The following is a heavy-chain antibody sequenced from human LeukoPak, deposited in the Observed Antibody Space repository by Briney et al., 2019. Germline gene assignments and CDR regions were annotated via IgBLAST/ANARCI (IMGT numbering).Heavy chain of an antibody. V-gene: IGHV3-48*03. CDR1: GFTFSSYE. J-gene: IGHJ4*02. Sequence: GGSLRLSCAASGFTFSSYEMNWVRQAPGKGLEWVSYISSSGSTIYYADSVKGRFTISRDNAKKSLYLQMNSLRAEDSAVYYCARDKIVGPTKFDSWGQGTLVTVSS. CDR2: ISSSGSTI. CDR3: ARDKIVGPTKFDS. D-gene: IGHD1-26*01.